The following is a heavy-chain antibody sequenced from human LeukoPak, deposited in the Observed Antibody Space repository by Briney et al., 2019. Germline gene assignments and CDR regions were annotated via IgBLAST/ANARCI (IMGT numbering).Heavy chain of an antibody. D-gene: IGHD2-2*01. CDR1: GDSISSGNSY. Sequence: SETLSLTCTVSGDSISSGNSYWSWIRLPAGKGLEWIGRIYTSGSTNYNPSLKSRVTISVDTSKSQFSLKLSSVTAAGTAVYYCARGYCSSTSCHHAFDIWGQGTMVTVSS. CDR2: IYTSGST. J-gene: IGHJ3*02. V-gene: IGHV4-61*02. CDR3: ARGYCSSTSCHHAFDI.